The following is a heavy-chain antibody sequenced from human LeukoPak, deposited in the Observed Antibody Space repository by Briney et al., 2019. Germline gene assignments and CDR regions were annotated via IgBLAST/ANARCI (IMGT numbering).Heavy chain of an antibody. V-gene: IGHV5-51*01. CDR1: GYNFPSHW. CDR3: ARAAEAFGVVTVGLYWFDY. Sequence: GESLKISCKTSGYNFPSHWIAWVRQMPGKGLEWMGIIYPGDSDTRYNPSFQGQVTISVDKSIHTAYLQWRTLKASDTARYYCARAAEAFGVVTVGLYWFDYWGQGTLVTVSS. D-gene: IGHD3-3*01. J-gene: IGHJ5*01. CDR2: IYPGDSDT.